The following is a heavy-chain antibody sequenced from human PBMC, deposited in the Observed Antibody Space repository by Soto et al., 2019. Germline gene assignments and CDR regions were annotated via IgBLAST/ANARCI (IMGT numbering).Heavy chain of an antibody. D-gene: IGHD3-22*01. V-gene: IGHV4-61*01. J-gene: IGHJ5*02. CDR2: IYYSGST. CDR3: ARVPMIVVAHPIGWFDP. CDR1: GGSVSSGSYY. Sequence: QVQLQESGPGLVKPSETLSLTCTVSGGSVSSGSYYWSWIRQPPGKGLEWIGYIYYSGSTNYNPTLKTRVTISVDTSKTQFALKLSSVTAADTAVYYCARVPMIVVAHPIGWFDPWGQGTLVTVSS.